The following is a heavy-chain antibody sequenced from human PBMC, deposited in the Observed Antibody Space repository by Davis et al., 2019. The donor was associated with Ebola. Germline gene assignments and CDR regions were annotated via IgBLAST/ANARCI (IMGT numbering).Heavy chain of an antibody. CDR2: ISAYNGNT. V-gene: IGHV1-18*01. CDR1: GYTFTSYG. Sequence: ASVKVSCKASGYTFTSYGISWVRQAPGQGLEWMGWISAYNGNTNYAQKLQGRVTMTTDTSTSTAYMELRSLRSDDTAVYYCARDLGSYYYGSGRMDVWGQGTTVTVSS. CDR3: ARDLGSYYYGSGRMDV. J-gene: IGHJ6*02. D-gene: IGHD3-10*01.